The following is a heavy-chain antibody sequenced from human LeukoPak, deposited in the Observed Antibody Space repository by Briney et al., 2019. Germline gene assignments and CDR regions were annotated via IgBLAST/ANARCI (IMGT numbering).Heavy chain of an antibody. Sequence: PSETLSLTCTVSGGSISSYYWSWIRLPPGKGLEWIGYLSKSGNTNYSPSLKSRVTIFGDTSKNQFFLKLSSVTAADTAVYYCARARYVNSYYAFDIWGQGTLVTVSS. J-gene: IGHJ3*02. D-gene: IGHD1-26*01. CDR2: LSKSGNT. CDR1: GGSISSYY. V-gene: IGHV4-59*01. CDR3: ARARYVNSYYAFDI.